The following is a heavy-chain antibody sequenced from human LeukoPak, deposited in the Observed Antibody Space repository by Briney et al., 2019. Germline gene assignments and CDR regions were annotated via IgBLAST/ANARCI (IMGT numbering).Heavy chain of an antibody. J-gene: IGHJ3*02. V-gene: IGHV4-59*01. D-gene: IGHD3-9*01. Sequence: PSETLSLTCSVSDGSIRTYYWSWIRQSPGQRLEWIGNIYYRGDINYNPSLKSRVTISVDTSKNQFSLKLSSVTAADTAVYYCARGYYDILTGYYSYAFDIWGQGTMVTVSS. CDR3: ARGYYDILTGYYSYAFDI. CDR1: DGSIRTYY. CDR2: IYYRGDI.